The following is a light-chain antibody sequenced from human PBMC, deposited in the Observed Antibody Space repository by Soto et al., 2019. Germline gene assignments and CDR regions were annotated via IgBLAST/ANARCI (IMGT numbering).Light chain of an antibody. J-gene: IGLJ1*01. Sequence: VLTQPPSVSGAPGQRVTISCTGSSSNIGAGYDVHWYQQRPGTAPKLLIFGNINRPSGVPDRFSGSKSGTSASLTITGLQAEDEGDYYCQSYDSTLSDRYVFGTGTKVTVL. CDR2: GNI. CDR1: SSNIGAGYD. V-gene: IGLV1-40*01. CDR3: QSYDSTLSDRYV.